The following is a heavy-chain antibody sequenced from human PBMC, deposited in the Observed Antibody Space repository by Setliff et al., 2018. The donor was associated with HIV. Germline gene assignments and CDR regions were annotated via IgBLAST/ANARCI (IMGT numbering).Heavy chain of an antibody. CDR2: VIPLFGTE. CDR3: ARGGWGLYCSGDSCYSGEMDY. D-gene: IGHD2-15*01. J-gene: IGHJ4*02. Sequence: SVKVSCKASGYTFTNFGVTWVRQAPGQGLEWMGGVIPLFGTEKVAQKFQGRVTITADESTNTAYMELSRLRSDDTAVYYCARGGWGLYCSGDSCYSGEMDYWGQGTLVTVSS. V-gene: IGHV1-69*13. CDR1: GYTFTNFG.